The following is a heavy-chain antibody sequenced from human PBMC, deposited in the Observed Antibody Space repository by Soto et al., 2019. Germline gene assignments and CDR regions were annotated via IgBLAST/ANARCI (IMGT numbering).Heavy chain of an antibody. CDR1: GGTFSSYA. CDR2: IIPIFGTA. Sequence: QVQLVQSGAEVKKPGSSVKVSCKASGGTFSSYAISWVRQAPGQGLEWMGGIIPIFGTANYAQKFQGRVTITEDEATSTAYMELSSLGSEDTAVYYCARISDYSSSGHPPYYYDGMHVWGQGTTVTVSS. D-gene: IGHD6-6*01. CDR3: ARISDYSSSGHPPYYYDGMHV. V-gene: IGHV1-69*12. J-gene: IGHJ6*02.